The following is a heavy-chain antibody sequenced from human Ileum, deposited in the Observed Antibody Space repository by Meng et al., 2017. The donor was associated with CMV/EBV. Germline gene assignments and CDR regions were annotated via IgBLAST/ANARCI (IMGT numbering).Heavy chain of an antibody. D-gene: IGHD6-19*01. V-gene: IGHV1-3*01. CDR2: INGDNGNP. Sequence: KASGYTFSNDVIHWVRQAPGQRLEWMGWINGDNGNPQYSQNFQGRVTFTRDTSASTAYMELSRLTSEDTAMYYCAREGAVAGLDLDYWGQGTLVTVSS. CDR1: GYTFSNDV. J-gene: IGHJ4*02. CDR3: AREGAVAGLDLDY.